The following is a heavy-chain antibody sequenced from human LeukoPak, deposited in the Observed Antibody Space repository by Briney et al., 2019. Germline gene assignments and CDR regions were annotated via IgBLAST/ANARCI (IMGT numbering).Heavy chain of an antibody. J-gene: IGHJ5*02. CDR2: IYYSGST. CDR3: ARAVQTIFGVVTGFDP. D-gene: IGHD3-3*01. CDR1: GGSISSYY. V-gene: IGHV4-59*01. Sequence: SETLSLTCTVSGGSISSYYWSWIRQPPGKGLVWIGYIYYSGSTNYNPSLKSRVTISVDTSKNQFSLKLSSVTAADTAVYYCARAVQTIFGVVTGFDPWGQGTLVTVSS.